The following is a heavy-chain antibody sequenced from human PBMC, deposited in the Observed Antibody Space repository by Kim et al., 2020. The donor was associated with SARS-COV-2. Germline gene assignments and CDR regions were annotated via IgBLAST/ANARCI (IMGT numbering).Heavy chain of an antibody. CDR1: GYTFTSYG. J-gene: IGHJ6*02. D-gene: IGHD5-12*01. V-gene: IGHV1-18*04. Sequence: ASVKVSCKASGYTFTSYGISWVRQAPGQGLEWMGWISAYNGNTNYAQKLQDRVTMTTDTSTSTAYMELRSLRSDDTAVYYCASIVATMGDYYYGMDVWGQGTTVTVSS. CDR2: ISAYNGNT. CDR3: ASIVATMGDYYYGMDV.